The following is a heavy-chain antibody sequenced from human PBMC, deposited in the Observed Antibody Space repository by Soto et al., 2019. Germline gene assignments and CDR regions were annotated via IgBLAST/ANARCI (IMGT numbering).Heavy chain of an antibody. Sequence: QLQLQESGPGLVKPSETLSLTCTVSGGSISSSSYYWGWIRQPPGKGLEWIGSIYYSGSTYYNPSLKGRVTISVDTSKNQFSLKLSSVTAADTAVYYCARHWWDYYDSSGYYSAPLQNWFDPWGQGTLVTVSS. CDR1: GGSISSSSYY. V-gene: IGHV4-39*01. D-gene: IGHD3-22*01. CDR3: ARHWWDYYDSSGYYSAPLQNWFDP. J-gene: IGHJ5*02. CDR2: IYYSGST.